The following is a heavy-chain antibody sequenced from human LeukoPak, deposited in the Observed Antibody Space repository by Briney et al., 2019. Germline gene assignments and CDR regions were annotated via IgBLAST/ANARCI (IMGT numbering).Heavy chain of an antibody. CDR1: GGSISSSSYY. V-gene: IGHV4-39*07. J-gene: IGHJ4*02. Sequence: PSETLSLTCTVSGGSISSSSYYWGWIRQPPGKGLEWIGSIYYSGSTYYNPSLKSRVTISVDTSKNQFSLKLSSVTAADTAVYYCARGQQWLGTDYWGQGTLVTVSS. CDR2: IYYSGST. D-gene: IGHD6-19*01. CDR3: ARGQQWLGTDY.